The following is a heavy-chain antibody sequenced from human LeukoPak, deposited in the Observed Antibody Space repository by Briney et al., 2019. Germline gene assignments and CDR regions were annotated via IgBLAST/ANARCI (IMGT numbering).Heavy chain of an antibody. Sequence: PGRSLRLSCAASGFTFSSYGMHWVRQAPGKGLEWVAVISYDGSNKYYADSVKGRFTISRDNSKNTLYLQMNSLRAEDTAVYYCAKDQGDSSGYSRNFDYWGQGTLVTVSS. D-gene: IGHD3-22*01. J-gene: IGHJ4*02. CDR3: AKDQGDSSGYSRNFDY. V-gene: IGHV3-30*18. CDR1: GFTFSSYG. CDR2: ISYDGSNK.